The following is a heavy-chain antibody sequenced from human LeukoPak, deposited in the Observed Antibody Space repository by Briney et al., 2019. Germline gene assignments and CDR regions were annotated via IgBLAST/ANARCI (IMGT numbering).Heavy chain of an antibody. J-gene: IGHJ4*02. CDR2: IYYSGST. CDR3: ARGEGGPFDY. D-gene: IGHD2-15*01. CDR1: GGSISSYY. Sequence: SETLSLTCTVSGGSISSYYWSWIRQPPGKGLEWIGYIYYSGSTNYNPSLKSRVTISVDTSKNQFSLKLSSVTAADTAVHYCARGEGGPFDYWGQGTLVTVSS. V-gene: IGHV4-59*01.